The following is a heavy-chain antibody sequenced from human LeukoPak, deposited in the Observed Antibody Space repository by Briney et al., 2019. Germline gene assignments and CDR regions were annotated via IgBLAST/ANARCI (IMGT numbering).Heavy chain of an antibody. Sequence: SETLSLTCAVYGGSFSGYYWSWIHQPPGKGLEWIGETNHSGSTNYNPSLKSRVTISVDTSKNQFSLKLSSVTAADTAVYYCARGVLDIVADRAQTYYYYYYMDVWGKGTTVTVSS. CDR2: TNHSGST. CDR1: GGSFSGYY. CDR3: ARGVLDIVADRAQTYYYYYYMDV. J-gene: IGHJ6*03. D-gene: IGHD5-12*01. V-gene: IGHV4-34*01.